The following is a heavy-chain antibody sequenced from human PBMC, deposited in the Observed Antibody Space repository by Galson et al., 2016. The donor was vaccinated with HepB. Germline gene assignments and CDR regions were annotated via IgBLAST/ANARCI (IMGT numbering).Heavy chain of an antibody. J-gene: IGHJ4*02. CDR1: GYTFTNYG. V-gene: IGHV1-18*01. CDR3: VREGLATSGSAFDN. D-gene: IGHD3-10*01. Sequence: SVKVSCKASGYTFTNYGISWVRQAPGQGPEWMGWISTLNGNTYYAQKFQGRVTMTTDTSTSTAYMELTSDDTAVYYCVREGLATSGSAFDNWGLGTLVTVSS. CDR2: ISTLNGNT.